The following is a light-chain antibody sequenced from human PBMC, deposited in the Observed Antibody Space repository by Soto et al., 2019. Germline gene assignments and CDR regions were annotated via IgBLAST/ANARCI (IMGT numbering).Light chain of an antibody. Sequence: EIVLTQSPATLSLSPGERATLSCRASQSVSIYLAWYQQKPGQAPRLLIYGASTRATGVPARFSGSGSATEFTLSISSLQSEDVAVYYCQQYGDWPPETFGQGTKLEI. J-gene: IGKJ2*01. CDR3: QQYGDWPPET. V-gene: IGKV3-15*01. CDR2: GAS. CDR1: QSVSIY.